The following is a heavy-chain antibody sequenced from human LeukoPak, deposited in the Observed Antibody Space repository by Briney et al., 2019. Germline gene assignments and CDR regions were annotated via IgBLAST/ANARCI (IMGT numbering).Heavy chain of an antibody. CDR1: GGSVSGYY. Sequence: SETLSLTCVVSGGSVSGYYWGWIRQPPGRGLEWIGYVYYSGSTNYNPSFKSRITISVDTSRNQFSLQLSSVTAADTAVYYCAKIHRYCSGGACYVLDNWGQGTLVAVSS. D-gene: IGHD2-15*01. J-gene: IGHJ4*02. CDR2: VYYSGST. V-gene: IGHV4-59*02. CDR3: AKIHRYCSGGACYVLDN.